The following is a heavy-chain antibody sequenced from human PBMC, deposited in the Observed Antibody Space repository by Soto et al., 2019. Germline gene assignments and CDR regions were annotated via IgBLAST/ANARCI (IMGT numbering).Heavy chain of an antibody. D-gene: IGHD6-13*01. CDR3: ARGGFAAAGTAWDYYYGMDV. J-gene: IGHJ6*02. CDR1: GGSFIGYY. V-gene: IGHV4-34*01. CDR2: INHSGST. Sequence: PSETLSLTCAVYGGSFIGYYWSWIRQPPWKGLEWIGEINHSGSTNYNPSLKSRVTISVDTSKNQFSLKLSSVTAADTAVYYCARGGFAAAGTAWDYYYGMDVWGQGTTVTVSS.